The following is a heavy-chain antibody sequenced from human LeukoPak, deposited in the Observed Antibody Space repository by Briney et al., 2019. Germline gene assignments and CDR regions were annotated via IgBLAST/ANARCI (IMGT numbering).Heavy chain of an antibody. V-gene: IGHV3-23*01. J-gene: IGHJ3*01. CDR1: GFTLSTNA. CDR3: ARDQYGSPL. D-gene: IGHD2/OR15-2a*01. CDR2: ISGSGAST. Sequence: PGGSLRLSCLTSGFTLSTNAMSWVRQAPGKGLEWISGISGSGASTYYADSVKGRFTVSRDNARNSLYLQMNGLRVDDTAVYYCARDQYGSPLWGQGTMVTVSS.